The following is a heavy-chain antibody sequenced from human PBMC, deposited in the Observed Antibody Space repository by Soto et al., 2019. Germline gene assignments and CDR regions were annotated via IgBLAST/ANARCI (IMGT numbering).Heavy chain of an antibody. CDR2: ISGSGGST. D-gene: IGHD3-10*01. CDR3: AKADHEYGSGSYYNAASGY. J-gene: IGHJ4*02. Sequence: PGGSMILSCAASGFPFSSYAMSWVRQAPGKGLEWVSAISGSGGSTYYADSVKGRFTISRDNSKNTLYLQMNSLRAEDTAVYYCAKADHEYGSGSYYNAASGYWGQGTLVTVSS. CDR1: GFPFSSYA. V-gene: IGHV3-23*01.